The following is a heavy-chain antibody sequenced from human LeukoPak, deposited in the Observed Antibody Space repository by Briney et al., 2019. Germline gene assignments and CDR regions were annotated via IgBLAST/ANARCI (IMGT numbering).Heavy chain of an antibody. V-gene: IGHV3-9*01. D-gene: IGHD2-2*01. J-gene: IGHJ1*01. CDR3: VKGDPATAGYFHH. CDR1: GFTFGDSA. Sequence: PGGSLRLSCAASGFTFGDSAMHWVRQLPGKGLEWVSGIGWNSGSIGYADSVKGRFTISRDNVKKSLYLQMNSLRVEDTGLYYCVKGDPATAGYFHHWGQGTLVTVSS. CDR2: IGWNSGSI.